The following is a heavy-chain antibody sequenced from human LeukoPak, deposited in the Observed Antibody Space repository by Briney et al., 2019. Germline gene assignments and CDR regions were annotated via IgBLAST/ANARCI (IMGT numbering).Heavy chain of an antibody. D-gene: IGHD4-23*01. CDR1: GFTFSSYA. V-gene: IGHV3-30-3*01. CDR2: ISYDGSNK. J-gene: IGHJ4*02. Sequence: AGGSLRLSYAASGFTFSSYAMHSVRQDPGNGLEWVAVISYDGSNKYYADSVKGRFITSRDNSKNTLYLQMNSLRAEDTAVYYWASQTTVVTLGYFDYWGQGTLATVSS. CDR3: ASQTTVVTLGYFDY.